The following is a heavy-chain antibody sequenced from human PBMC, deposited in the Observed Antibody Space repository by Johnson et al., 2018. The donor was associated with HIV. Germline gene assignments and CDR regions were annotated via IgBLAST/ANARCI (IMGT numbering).Heavy chain of an antibody. D-gene: IGHD2-2*01. CDR1: GFTFSSYA. Sequence: QVQLVESGGGVVQPGRSLRLSCAASGFTFSSYAMHWVRQAPGKGLEWVAVISYDGSNKYYADSVKGRFTISRENSKNTLYLQMSSLRAEDTAVYYCAREGGDCSSTSCYQDAFDIWGQGTMVTVSS. CDR2: ISYDGSNK. V-gene: IGHV3-30*04. CDR3: AREGGDCSSTSCYQDAFDI. J-gene: IGHJ3*02.